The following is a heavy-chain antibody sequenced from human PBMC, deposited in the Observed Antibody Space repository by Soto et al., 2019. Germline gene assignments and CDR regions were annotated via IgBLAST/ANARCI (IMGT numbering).Heavy chain of an antibody. Sequence: PGGSLRLSCAASGFTFSSYAMSWVRQAPGKGLEWVSAISGSGGSTYYADSVKGRFTISRDNSKNTLYLQMNSLRAEDTAVYYCAKRAEGQWLVRGAPLPLDYWGQGTLVTVSS. J-gene: IGHJ4*02. CDR3: AKRAEGQWLVRGAPLPLDY. CDR2: ISGSGGST. V-gene: IGHV3-23*01. CDR1: GFTFSSYA. D-gene: IGHD6-19*01.